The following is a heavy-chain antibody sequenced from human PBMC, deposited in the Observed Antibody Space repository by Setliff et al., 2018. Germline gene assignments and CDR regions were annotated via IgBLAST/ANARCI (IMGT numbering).Heavy chain of an antibody. J-gene: IGHJ4*02. CDR2: IIPIFGTT. D-gene: IGHD2-2*01. CDR1: GGAFSNYD. CDR3: ARGPLDFVVVPAAAKFDS. Sequence: ASVKVSCKASGGAFSNYDISWVRQAPGQGLEWMGGIIPIFGTTNYAQRFQGRVTITTDESTSTAYMELRSLTSDDTAVYYCARGPLDFVVVPAAAKFDSWGQGTLVTVSS. V-gene: IGHV1-69*05.